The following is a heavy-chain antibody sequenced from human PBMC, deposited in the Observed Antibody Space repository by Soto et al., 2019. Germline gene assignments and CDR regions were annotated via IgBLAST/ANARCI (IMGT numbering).Heavy chain of an antibody. V-gene: IGHV2-5*01. J-gene: IGHJ4*02. Sequence: QITLKESGPTLVKPTQTLTLTCTFSGFSLNTSGVGVGWVRQPPGKALEWLALVYGNDDQRYNQFLKNSLTITKDTSRDQVVLTMTHMDPVDTATYYCAHANNWDYRTPYYFDYWGQGTLVTVS. CDR2: VYGNDDQ. D-gene: IGHD1-7*01. CDR1: GFSLNTSGVG. CDR3: AHANNWDYRTPYYFDY.